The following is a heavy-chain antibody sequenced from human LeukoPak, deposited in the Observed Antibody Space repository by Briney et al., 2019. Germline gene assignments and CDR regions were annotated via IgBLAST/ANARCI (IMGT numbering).Heavy chain of an antibody. J-gene: IGHJ6*03. D-gene: IGHD3-3*01. Sequence: SETLSLTCKVSGGSIRSYYWSWIRQPPGKGLEWIGYIYYSGSTNYSPSLKSRVTISVDTSMNQFSLKLSSVTAADTAVYYCARGEGTLDFGHPYYMDVWGKGTTVTVSS. CDR1: GGSIRSYY. V-gene: IGHV4-59*01. CDR2: IYYSGST. CDR3: ARGEGTLDFGHPYYMDV.